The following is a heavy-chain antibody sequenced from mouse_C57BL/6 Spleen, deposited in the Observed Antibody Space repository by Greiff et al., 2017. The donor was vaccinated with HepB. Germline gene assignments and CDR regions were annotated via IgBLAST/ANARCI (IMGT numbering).Heavy chain of an antibody. CDR3: ARQELSYYAMDY. J-gene: IGHJ4*01. Sequence: EVQRVESGGDLVKPGGSLKLSCAASGFTFSSYGMSWVRQTPDKRLEWVATISSGGSYTYYPDSVKGRFTISRDNAKNTLYLQMSSLKSEDTAMYYCARQELSYYAMDYWGQGTSVTVSS. CDR1: GFTFSSYG. CDR2: ISSGGSYT. V-gene: IGHV5-6*01.